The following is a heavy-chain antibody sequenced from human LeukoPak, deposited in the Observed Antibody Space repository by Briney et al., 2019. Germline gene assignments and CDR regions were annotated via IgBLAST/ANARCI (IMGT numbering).Heavy chain of an antibody. CDR1: GYSFPTYW. D-gene: IGHD5-18*01. V-gene: IGHV5-51*01. CDR3: ARRGYIDALDAFDI. Sequence: GESLKISCETSGYSFPTYWIAWVRQMPGKGLEWMGIIYPGDSDTRYSPSFQGQVIISVDKSTSTAYLQWNILKASDTAMYYCARRGYIDALDAFDIWGQGTIVTVSS. CDR2: IYPGDSDT. J-gene: IGHJ3*02.